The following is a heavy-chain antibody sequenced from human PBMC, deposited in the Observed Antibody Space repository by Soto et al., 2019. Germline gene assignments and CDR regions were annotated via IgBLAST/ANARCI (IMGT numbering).Heavy chain of an antibody. CDR1: GGSISSGDYY. J-gene: IGHJ5*02. CDR3: ARVTTDYASNRWFDP. V-gene: IGHV4-31*03. CDR2: IYYSGST. Sequence: QVQLQESGPGLVKPSQTLSLTCTVSGGSISSGDYYWSWIRQHPGKGLEWIGYIYYSGSTYYTPSLKSRVTISVDTSKTQFTRQLNSVTAADTAVYYCARVTTDYASNRWFDPWGQGTLVTVSS. D-gene: IGHD4-17*01.